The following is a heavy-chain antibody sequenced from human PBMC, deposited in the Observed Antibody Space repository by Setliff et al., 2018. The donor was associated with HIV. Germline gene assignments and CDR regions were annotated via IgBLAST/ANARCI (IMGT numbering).Heavy chain of an antibody. D-gene: IGHD2-15*01. Sequence: ASVKVSCKASGYIFTDYYMHWVRQAPGQELGWMGRINPNSGGTNYAQILQGRVTVTTDTSTSTAYMELRSLRSDDTAVYYCARAGGFCNAATCLRGYDAFDIWGQGTTVTVSS. CDR1: GYIFTDYY. CDR3: ARAGGFCNAATCLRGYDAFDI. J-gene: IGHJ3*02. V-gene: IGHV1-2*06. CDR2: INPNSGGT.